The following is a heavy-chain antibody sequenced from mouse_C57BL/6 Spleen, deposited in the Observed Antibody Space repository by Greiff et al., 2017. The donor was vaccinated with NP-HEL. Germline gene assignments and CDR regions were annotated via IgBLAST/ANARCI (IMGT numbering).Heavy chain of an antibody. CDR2: ISDGGSYT. CDR1: GFTFSSYA. V-gene: IGHV5-4*01. Sequence: DVQLVESGGGLVKPGGSLKLSCAASGFTFSSYAMSWVRQTPEKRLEWVATISDGGSYTYYPDNVKGRFTISRDNDKNNLYLQMRHLKSEDTAMYYCASELRVAWFSYWGQGTLVTVSA. J-gene: IGHJ3*01. CDR3: ASELRVAWFSY.